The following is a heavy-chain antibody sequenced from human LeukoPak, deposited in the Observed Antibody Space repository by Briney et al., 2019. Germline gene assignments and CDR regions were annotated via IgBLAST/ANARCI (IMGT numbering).Heavy chain of an antibody. CDR3: ARGRLWYQLPTD. CDR1: GYTFTSYD. J-gene: IGHJ4*02. D-gene: IGHD2-2*01. CDR2: MNPNSGNT. V-gene: IGHV1-8*01. Sequence: ASVKVSCKASGYTFTSYDINWVRQATGQGLEWMGWMNPNSGNTGYAQKFQGGVTMTRNTSISTAYMELSSLRSKDTAVYYCARGRLWYQLPTDWGQGTLVTVSS.